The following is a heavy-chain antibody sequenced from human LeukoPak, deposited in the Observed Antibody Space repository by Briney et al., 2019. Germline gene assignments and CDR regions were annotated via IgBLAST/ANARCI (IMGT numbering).Heavy chain of an antibody. CDR1: GYTFTGYY. J-gene: IGHJ4*02. CDR2: IHFNSGGT. V-gene: IGHV1-2*02. CDR3: ARGAYGDPLDY. D-gene: IGHD4-17*01. Sequence: GASVKVSCKASGYTFTGYYMHWVRQAPGQGLEWMGWIHFNSGGTNYGQKFQGRVTMTRDSSISTAYMDLGRLRSDDTAVYYCARGAYGDPLDYWGQGTLVTVSS.